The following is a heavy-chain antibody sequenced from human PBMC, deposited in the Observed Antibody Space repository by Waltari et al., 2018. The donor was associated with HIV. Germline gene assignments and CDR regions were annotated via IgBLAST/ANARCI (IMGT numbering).Heavy chain of an antibody. V-gene: IGHV3-9*01. CDR3: AKDTYSSSSSFDY. Sequence: EVQLVESGGGLVQPGRSLRLSCAASGFTFDDYAMHWVRQAPGKGLGGVSGNSWKSGSIGYADSVKGRFTISRDNAKNSLYLQMNSLRAEDTALYYCAKDTYSSSSSFDYWGQGTLVTVSS. CDR2: NSWKSGSI. D-gene: IGHD6-6*01. CDR1: GFTFDDYA. J-gene: IGHJ4*02.